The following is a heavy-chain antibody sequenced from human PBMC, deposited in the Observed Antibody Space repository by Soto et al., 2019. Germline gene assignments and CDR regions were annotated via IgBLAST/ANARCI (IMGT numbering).Heavy chain of an antibody. CDR2: ISGSGGST. CDR1: GFTFSSYA. CDR3: AKDRPITIFGVVTTYYFDY. V-gene: IGHV3-23*01. J-gene: IGHJ4*02. Sequence: GGSLRLSCAASGFTFSSYAMSWVRQAPGKGLEWVSAISGSGGSTYYADSVKGRFTISRDNSKNTLYLQVNSLRAEDTAVYYCAKDRPITIFGVVTTYYFDYWGQGTLVTVSS. D-gene: IGHD3-3*01.